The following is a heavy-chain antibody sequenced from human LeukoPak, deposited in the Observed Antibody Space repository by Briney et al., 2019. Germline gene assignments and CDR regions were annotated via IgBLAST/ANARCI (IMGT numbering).Heavy chain of an antibody. D-gene: IGHD6-19*01. J-gene: IGHJ6*02. CDR1: GFTFDDYA. CDR2: ISWNSNII. CDR3: SKATSSGHAYGMDV. V-gene: IGHV3-9*01. Sequence: GRSLRLSCAASGFTFDDYAMHWVRQAPGKGLEWVSGISWNSNIIGYADSVKGRFTISRDNAKNSLYLQMNSLRAEDTALYYCSKATSSGHAYGMDVWGQGTTVTVSS.